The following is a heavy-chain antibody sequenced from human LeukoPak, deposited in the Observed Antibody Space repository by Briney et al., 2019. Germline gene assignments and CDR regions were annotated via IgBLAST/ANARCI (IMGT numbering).Heavy chain of an antibody. V-gene: IGHV5-51*01. CDR3: ARHNSLNRDAFDI. Sequence: GESLKISCKGSGYSFTNNWIGWVRQMPGKGLEWMGIIYPGDSDTRYSPSFQGQVTISADKSISTAYLQWSSLKASDTAMYYCARHNSLNRDAFDIWGQGTMVTVSS. CDR1: GYSFTNNW. D-gene: IGHD1-14*01. J-gene: IGHJ3*02. CDR2: IYPGDSDT.